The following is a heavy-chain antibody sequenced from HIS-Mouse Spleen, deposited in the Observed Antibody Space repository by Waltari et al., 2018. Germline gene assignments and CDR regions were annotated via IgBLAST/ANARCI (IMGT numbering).Heavy chain of an antibody. V-gene: IGHV1-2*02. CDR3: ARERILGGYEYYFDY. CDR1: GYTFTGYY. CDR2: INPNSGGT. J-gene: IGHJ4*02. Sequence: QVQLVQSGAEVKKPGASVKVSCKASGYTFTGYYMHWVRQAPGQGVEWMGWINPNSGGTNYAQKFQGRVTMTRDTSSSTAYMELSRLRSDDTAVYYCARERILGGYEYYFDYWGQGTLVTVSS. D-gene: IGHD5-12*01.